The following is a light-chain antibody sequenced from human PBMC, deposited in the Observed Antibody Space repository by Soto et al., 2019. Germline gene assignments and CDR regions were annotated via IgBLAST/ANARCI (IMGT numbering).Light chain of an antibody. CDR3: QQTYSNPQT. J-gene: IGKJ1*01. CDR2: DVS. CDR1: SSSKW. V-gene: IGKV1-5*01. Sequence: DIQMTQSPSTLAASVGDTVTMTCRSSSKWLAWYQKKPGKAPKLLIYDVSNLERGVPPRFSGSTSGAESTLTISSLQPEDFATYHCQQTYSNPQTFGQGTKVDIK.